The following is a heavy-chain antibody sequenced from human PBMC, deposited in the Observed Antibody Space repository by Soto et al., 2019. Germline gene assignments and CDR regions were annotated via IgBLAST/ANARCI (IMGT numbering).Heavy chain of an antibody. CDR2: ISYDGSNK. CDR3: AKDVTFSKSYYYGMAV. V-gene: IGHV3-30*18. Sequence: QVQLVESGGGVVQPGRSLRLSCAASGFTFSSYGMHWVRQAPGKGLEWVAVISYDGSNKYYADSVKGRFTISRDNSKITLYLQMNSLRAEDTAVYYCAKDVTFSKSYYYGMAVRGQGTTVTVSS. D-gene: IGHD2-2*01. J-gene: IGHJ6*02. CDR1: GFTFSSYG.